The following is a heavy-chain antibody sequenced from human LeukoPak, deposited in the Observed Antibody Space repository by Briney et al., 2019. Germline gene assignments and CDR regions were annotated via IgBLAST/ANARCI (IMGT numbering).Heavy chain of an antibody. Sequence: GGSLRLSCAASGFSFTTYWMSWVRQAPGKGLEWVANINQDGTEKYYVDSVKGRFTISRDNAKNSLYLQMNSLRAEDTAVYYCARENDYGDYVTFDYWGQGTLVTVSS. D-gene: IGHD4-17*01. CDR1: GFSFTTYW. CDR3: ARENDYGDYVTFDY. CDR2: INQDGTEK. J-gene: IGHJ4*02. V-gene: IGHV3-7*01.